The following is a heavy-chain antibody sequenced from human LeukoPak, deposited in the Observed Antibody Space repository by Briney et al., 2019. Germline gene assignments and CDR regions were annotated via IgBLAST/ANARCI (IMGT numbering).Heavy chain of an antibody. CDR2: IHTDGSST. Sequence: PGGSLRLSCAASGFTFRSYWMHWIRQAPGKGLVWVSRIHTDGSSTDYADSVKVRFTISRDNAKNTLWLQMNSLSAEDTGVYYCVRGGSGYTYGEFGYWGQGTLVTVSS. D-gene: IGHD5-18*01. J-gene: IGHJ4*02. CDR3: VRGGSGYTYGEFGY. CDR1: GFTFRSYW. V-gene: IGHV3-74*01.